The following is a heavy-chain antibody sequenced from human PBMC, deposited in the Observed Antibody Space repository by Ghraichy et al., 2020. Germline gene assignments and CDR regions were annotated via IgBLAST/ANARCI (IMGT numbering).Heavy chain of an antibody. J-gene: IGHJ4*02. Sequence: GGSLRLSCAASGFTFSSNYMSWVRQAPAKGLEWVSVIDSRGSTYYADSVKGRFTISRHNSKNTLYLQMNILRAEVTAVYYWARVGGDYGEFDYWGQGTLATVSS. D-gene: IGHD4-17*01. CDR3: ARVGGDYGEFDY. V-gene: IGHV3-53*04. CDR1: GFTFSSNY. CDR2: IDSRGST.